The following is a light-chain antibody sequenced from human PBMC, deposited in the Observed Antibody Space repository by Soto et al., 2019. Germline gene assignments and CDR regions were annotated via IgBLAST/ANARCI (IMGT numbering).Light chain of an antibody. CDR1: SSDVGGYDY. V-gene: IGLV2-14*01. CDR2: EVT. Sequence: QSVLTQPASVSGSPGQSITISCTGTSSDVGGYDYVSWYQQHPGKAPKLLIYEVTNRPSGVSNRFSGSKSGDTASLTISGLQPEDEADYYCSSYTSSRTPYVFGTGTKVTVL. J-gene: IGLJ1*01. CDR3: SSYTSSRTPYV.